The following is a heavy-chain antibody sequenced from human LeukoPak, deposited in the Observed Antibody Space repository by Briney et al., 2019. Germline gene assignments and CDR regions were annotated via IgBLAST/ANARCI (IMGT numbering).Heavy chain of an antibody. CDR3: ATGGYSYGDAPFDY. V-gene: IGHV1-24*01. CDR1: GYTLTELS. CDR2: FDPEDGET. D-gene: IGHD5-18*01. J-gene: IGHJ4*02. Sequence: ASVKVSCKVSGYTLTELSMHWVRQAPGKGLEWMGGFDPEDGETIYARKFQGRVTMTEDTSTDTAYMELSSLRSEDTAVYYCATGGYSYGDAPFDYWGQGTLVTVSS.